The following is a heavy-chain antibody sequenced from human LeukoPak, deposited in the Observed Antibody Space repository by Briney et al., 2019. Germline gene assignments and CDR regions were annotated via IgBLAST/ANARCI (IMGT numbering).Heavy chain of an antibody. Sequence: GGSLRLSCAASAFTFSSHAMTWVRQAPGKGLEWVSEISGSGESTYYGDSVKGRFTISRDNSKNTLYLQMNSLRAGDTAIYYCAREHWDFDYWGQGTLVTVS. CDR1: AFTFSSHA. D-gene: IGHD7-27*01. CDR2: ISGSGEST. V-gene: IGHV3-23*01. CDR3: AREHWDFDY. J-gene: IGHJ4*02.